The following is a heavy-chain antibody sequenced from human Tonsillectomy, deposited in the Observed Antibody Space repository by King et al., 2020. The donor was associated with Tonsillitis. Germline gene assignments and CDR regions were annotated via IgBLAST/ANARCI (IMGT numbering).Heavy chain of an antibody. CDR2: IYHSGST. V-gene: IGHV4-4*02. CDR1: GGSISSSNW. Sequence: MQLQESGPGLVKPSGTLSLTCAVSGGSISSSNWWSWVRQPPGKGLEWIGEIYHSGSTNYNPSLKSRVAISVDKSKNQFSLKLSSVTAADTAVYYCARDRSTVRFLERAFDIWGQGTMVTVSS. CDR3: ARDRSTVRFLERAFDI. D-gene: IGHD3-3*01. J-gene: IGHJ3*02.